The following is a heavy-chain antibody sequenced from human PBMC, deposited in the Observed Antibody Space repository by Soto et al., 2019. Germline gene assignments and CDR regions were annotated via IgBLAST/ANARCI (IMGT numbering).Heavy chain of an antibody. CDR3: ARDPNSSGYYSAPSFDP. Sequence: PGGSLRLSCAASGFTFSSYSMNWVRQAPGKGLEWVSYISSSSTTIYYADSVKGRFTISRDNAKNSLYLQMNSLRDEDTAVYYCARDPNSSGYYSAPSFDPWCPGPLVTVSS. V-gene: IGHV3-48*02. CDR2: ISSSSTTI. D-gene: IGHD3-22*01. CDR1: GFTFSSYS. J-gene: IGHJ5*02.